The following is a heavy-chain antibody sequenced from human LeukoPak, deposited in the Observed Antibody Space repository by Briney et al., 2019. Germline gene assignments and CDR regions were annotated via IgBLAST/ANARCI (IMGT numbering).Heavy chain of an antibody. Sequence: ASVKVSCKASGGTFSNYAINWVRQAPGQGLEWMGGIIPMFGTANYAQNFEGRVTITTDESTSTAYMELSSLRSEDTAVYYCAREGSGYSHSEAFDIWGQGTMVTVSS. D-gene: IGHD5-18*01. J-gene: IGHJ3*02. CDR1: GGTFSNYA. CDR2: IIPMFGTA. V-gene: IGHV1-69*05. CDR3: AREGSGYSHSEAFDI.